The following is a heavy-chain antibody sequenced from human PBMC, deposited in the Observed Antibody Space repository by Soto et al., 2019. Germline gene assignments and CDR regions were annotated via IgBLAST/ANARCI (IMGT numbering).Heavy chain of an antibody. CDR3: ASSTIDCSSTSCYPQDV. CDR2: ISAYNGNT. J-gene: IGHJ6*04. Sequence: ASVKVSCKASGYTFTSYGISWVRQAPGQGLEWMGWISAYNGNTNYAQKLQGRVTMTTDTSTSTAYMKLRSLRSDDTAVYYCASSTIDCSSTSCYPQDVWGKGTTVTVSS. D-gene: IGHD2-2*01. V-gene: IGHV1-18*01. CDR1: GYTFTSYG.